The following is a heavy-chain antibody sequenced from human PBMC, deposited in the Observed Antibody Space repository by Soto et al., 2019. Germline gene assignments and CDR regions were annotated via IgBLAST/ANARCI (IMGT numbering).Heavy chain of an antibody. CDR3: ARDWGIIVYYGMDV. CDR2: ISSSSSSYI. J-gene: IGHJ6*02. CDR1: GFTFSSYS. V-gene: IGHV3-21*01. D-gene: IGHD3-10*01. Sequence: GGSLRLSCAASGFTFSSYSMNWVRQAPGKGLEWVSSISSSSSSYIYYADSVKGRFTISRDNAKNSLYLQMNSLRAEDTAVYYCARDWGIIVYYGMDVWGQGTTVTVSS.